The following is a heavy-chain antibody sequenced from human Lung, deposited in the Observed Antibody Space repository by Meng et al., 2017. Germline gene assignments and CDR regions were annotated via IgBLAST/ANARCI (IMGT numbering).Heavy chain of an antibody. D-gene: IGHD4-17*01. CDR2: ITGDGSST. J-gene: IGHJ4*02. V-gene: IGHV3-74*01. Sequence: VQVVVSGGGLVQPWGSLRLSCAASGFTFSTHWMHWVRQAPGKGLEWVSRITGDGSSTIYADSVQGRFTMSRDNAKNTLSLQMNSLRAEDTAVYYCARGGVTTDDWGQGTLVTVSS. CDR3: ARGGVTTDD. CDR1: GFTFSTHW.